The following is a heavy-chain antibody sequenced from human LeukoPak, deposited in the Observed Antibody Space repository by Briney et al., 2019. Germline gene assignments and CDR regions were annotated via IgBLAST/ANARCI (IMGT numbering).Heavy chain of an antibody. CDR2: INPSGGST. CDR3: AREGLAVAGLFDY. D-gene: IGHD6-19*01. Sequence: ASVTVSCKVSGYTLTELSMHWVRQAPGKGLEWMGIINPSGGSTSYAQKFQGRVTMTRDMSTSTVYMELSSLRSEDTAVYYCAREGLAVAGLFDYWGQGTLVTVSS. CDR1: GYTLTELS. J-gene: IGHJ4*02. V-gene: IGHV1-46*01.